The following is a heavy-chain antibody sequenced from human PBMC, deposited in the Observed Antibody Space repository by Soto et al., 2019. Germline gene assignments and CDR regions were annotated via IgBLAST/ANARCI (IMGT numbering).Heavy chain of an antibody. J-gene: IGHJ6*02. CDR3: ARDASYQLLHHASAYYYYYGMDV. V-gene: IGHV4-59*01. CDR1: GGSISSYY. Sequence: QVQLQESGPGLVKPSETLSLTCTVSGGSISSYYWSWIRQPPGKGLEWIGYIYYSGSTNYNPSLKRRVTISVDTSKNQFSLKLSSVTAADTAVYYCARDASYQLLHHASAYYYYYGMDVWGQGTTVTVSS. D-gene: IGHD2-2*02. CDR2: IYYSGST.